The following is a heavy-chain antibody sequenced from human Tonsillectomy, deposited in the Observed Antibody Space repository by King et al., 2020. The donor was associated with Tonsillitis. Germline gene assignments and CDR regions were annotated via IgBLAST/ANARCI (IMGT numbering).Heavy chain of an antibody. J-gene: IGHJ1*01. CDR2: IYTGGST. CDR3: ASGWYAEYFQH. D-gene: IGHD6-19*01. V-gene: IGHV3-53*02. Sequence: VQLVETGGGLIQPGGSLRLSCAASGFTVSNNYMSWVRQAPGRGLEWVSVIYTGGSTYYADSVKGRFTISRDNSKKTLYLQMNSLRAEDTAVYYCASGWYAEYFQHWGQGTLVTVSS. CDR1: GFTVSNNY.